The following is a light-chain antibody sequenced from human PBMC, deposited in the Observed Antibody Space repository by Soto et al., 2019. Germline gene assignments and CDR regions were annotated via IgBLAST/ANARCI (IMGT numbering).Light chain of an antibody. J-gene: IGKJ2*01. Sequence: EIVLTQSPGSLSLSPRETATLSCRASQSVSSNHLAWYQQKPGQAPRLLIYGASRRATGIPDRFSGSGSGSDFTLTISRLEPEDFAMYYCQQYGSSTYTFGQGTKVEIE. CDR3: QQYGSSTYT. CDR2: GAS. CDR1: QSVSSNH. V-gene: IGKV3-20*01.